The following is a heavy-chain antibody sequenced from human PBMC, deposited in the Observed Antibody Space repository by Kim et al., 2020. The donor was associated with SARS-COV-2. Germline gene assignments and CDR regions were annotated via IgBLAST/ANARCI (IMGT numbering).Heavy chain of an antibody. CDR3: ARARISIFGEVDLPTYYYGMDV. V-gene: IGHV3-30*04. J-gene: IGHJ6*02. Sequence: GGSLRLSCAASGFTFSSYAVHWVRQAPGKGLEWVAVISNDGIHKYYADSVKGRFTLYRDNSKNTLYLQMNSLRFEDTAIYYCARARISIFGEVDLPTYYYGMDVWGRGTTVIVSS. D-gene: IGHD3-3*01. CDR1: GFTFSSYA. CDR2: ISNDGIHK.